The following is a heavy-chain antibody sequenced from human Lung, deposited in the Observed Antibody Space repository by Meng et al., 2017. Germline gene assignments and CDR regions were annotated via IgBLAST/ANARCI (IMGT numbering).Heavy chain of an antibody. V-gene: IGHV4-34*01. CDR3: ARGPTTMAHDFDY. J-gene: IGHJ4*02. D-gene: IGHD4-11*01. CDR1: GGSFSDYY. Sequence: QVQLQQLGVGLLKPSETLSLTFVVSGGSFSDYYWSWIRQPPGKGLEWIGEINHSGSTNYNPSLESRATISVDTSQNNLSLKLSSVTAADSAVYYCARGPTTMAHDFDYWGQGTLVTVSS. CDR2: INHSGST.